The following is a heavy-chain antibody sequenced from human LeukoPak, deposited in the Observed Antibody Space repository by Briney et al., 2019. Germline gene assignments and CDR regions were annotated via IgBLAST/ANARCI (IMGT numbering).Heavy chain of an antibody. J-gene: IGHJ4*02. D-gene: IGHD1-26*01. V-gene: IGHV3-30*04. CDR3: ARDTSYYFDY. CDR1: GFTFSSYA. CDR2: LSYDGSNK. Sequence: RAGRSLRLSCAASGFTFSSYAMYWVRQAPGKGLEWVAVLSYDGSNKYYADSVKGRFTISRDNSKNTLYLQMNSLRAEDTAVYYCARDTSYYFDYWGQGTLVTVSS.